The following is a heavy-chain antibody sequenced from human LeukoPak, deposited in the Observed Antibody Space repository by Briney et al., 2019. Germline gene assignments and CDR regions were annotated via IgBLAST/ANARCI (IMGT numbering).Heavy chain of an antibody. CDR1: GYPISSGYY. CDR2: IYHRGST. D-gene: IGHD3-22*01. Sequence: KSSETLSLTCTVSGYPISSGYYWGWIRQPPGKGLEWIGGIYHRGSTYYNPSLKSRVTISVDTSKNQFSLKLSSVTAADTAVYYCASIVTLDGRIVVDSFFDYWGQGTLVTVSS. J-gene: IGHJ4*02. V-gene: IGHV4-38-2*02. CDR3: ASIVTLDGRIVVDSFFDY.